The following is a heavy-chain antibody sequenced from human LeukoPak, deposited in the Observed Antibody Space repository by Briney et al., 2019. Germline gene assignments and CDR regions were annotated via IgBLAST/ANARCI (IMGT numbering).Heavy chain of an antibody. J-gene: IGHJ4*02. Sequence: PSETLSLTCTVSGGSISSSSYYWGWIRQPPGKGLEWIGSISYSGSTYYNPSLKSRVTLSVDTSKNQFSLKLSSVTAADTAVYYCARVTGYMIEDYFDYWGQGTLVTVSS. D-gene: IGHD3-22*01. CDR1: GGSISSSSYY. CDR3: ARVTGYMIEDYFDY. CDR2: ISYSGST. V-gene: IGHV4-39*07.